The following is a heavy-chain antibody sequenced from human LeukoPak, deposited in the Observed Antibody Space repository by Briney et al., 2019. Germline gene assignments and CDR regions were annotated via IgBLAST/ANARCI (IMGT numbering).Heavy chain of an antibody. CDR2: IYSGGST. J-gene: IGHJ4*02. CDR1: GFTVSSNY. CDR3: ARVRFEFVVPAAAFDY. Sequence: GGSLRLSCAASGFTVSSNYMSWVRQAPGKGLEWVSVIYSGGSTYYADSVKGRFTISRDNSKNTLYLQMNSLRAEDTAVYYCARVRFEFVVPAAAFDYWGQGTLVTVSS. D-gene: IGHD2-2*01. V-gene: IGHV3-66*01.